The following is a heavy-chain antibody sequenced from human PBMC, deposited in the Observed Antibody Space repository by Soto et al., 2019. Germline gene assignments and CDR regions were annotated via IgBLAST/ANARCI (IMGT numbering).Heavy chain of an antibody. J-gene: IGHJ5*02. CDR2: IYYSGST. D-gene: IGHD3-16*02. Sequence: SETLSLTCTVSGGSISSGGYYWSWIRQHPGKGLEWIGYIYYSGSTYYNPSLKSRVTISVDTSKNQFSLKLSSVTAADTAVYYCARGMITFGGVIVISAWFDPWGQGTLVTVST. CDR1: GGSISSGGYY. CDR3: ARGMITFGGVIVISAWFDP. V-gene: IGHV4-31*03.